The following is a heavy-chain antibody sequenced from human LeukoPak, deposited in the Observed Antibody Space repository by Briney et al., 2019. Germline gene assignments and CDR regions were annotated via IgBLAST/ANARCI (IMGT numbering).Heavy chain of an antibody. CDR2: ISPTGSTT. D-gene: IGHD6-19*01. CDR3: AKGDKLRTVGGTFDF. V-gene: IGHV3-74*01. J-gene: IGHJ4*02. CDR1: GFSFSGHW. Sequence: PGGSLRLSCIASGFSFSGHWMHWARQLPGKGLVWVSRISPTGSTTSYADSVKGRFTVSRDNAKNTLYLQVNNLRAEDTAVYYCAKGDKLRTVGGTFDFWGQGTLVTVAS.